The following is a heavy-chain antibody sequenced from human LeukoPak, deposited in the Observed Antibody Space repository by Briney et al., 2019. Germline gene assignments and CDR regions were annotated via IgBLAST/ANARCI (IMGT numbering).Heavy chain of an antibody. CDR2: ISSSSLYI. J-gene: IGHJ4*02. D-gene: IGHD5-24*01. CDR3: AREGDGYNSPIDY. CDR1: GFTFSSYG. Sequence: PGGSLRLSCAASGFTFSSYGMHWVRQAPGKGLEWVSSISSSSLYIYYADSVKGRFTISRDNAKNSLFLQMNSLRAEDTAVYYCAREGDGYNSPIDYWGQGTLVTVPS. V-gene: IGHV3-21*01.